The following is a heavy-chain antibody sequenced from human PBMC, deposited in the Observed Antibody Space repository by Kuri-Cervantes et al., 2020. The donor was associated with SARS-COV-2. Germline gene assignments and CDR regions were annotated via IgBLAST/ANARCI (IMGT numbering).Heavy chain of an antibody. D-gene: IGHD2-15*01. CDR2: ISSSGSTI. V-gene: IGHV3-11*01. J-gene: IGHJ4*02. CDR3: AKGATGWKLALFDY. CDR1: GFTFSDYY. Sequence: GESLKISCAVSGFTFSDYYMSWIRQAPGKGLEWVSYISSSGSTIYYADSVRGRFTISRDNSKNALYLQMNSLRADDTAVYYCAKGATGWKLALFDYWGQGTLVTVSS.